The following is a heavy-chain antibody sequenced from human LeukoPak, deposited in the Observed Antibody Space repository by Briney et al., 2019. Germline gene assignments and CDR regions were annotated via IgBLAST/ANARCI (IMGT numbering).Heavy chain of an antibody. D-gene: IGHD3-16*01. V-gene: IGHV4-59*08. CDR3: ARHESAGGALFY. CDR1: GGSISRHY. CDR2: IYSSGST. Sequence: SETLSLTCTVSGGSISRHYWSWIRQPPGKGLEWIGYIYSSGSTNSNPSLKSRVTISVDASKNNFSLRLASVTAADTAMYYCARHESAGGALFYWGQGTLVTVSS. J-gene: IGHJ4*02.